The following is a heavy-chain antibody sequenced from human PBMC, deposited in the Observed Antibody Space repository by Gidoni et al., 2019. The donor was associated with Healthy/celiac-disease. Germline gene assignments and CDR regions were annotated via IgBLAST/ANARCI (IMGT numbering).Heavy chain of an antibody. CDR2: ISWNSGSI. Sequence: EVQLVESGGGLVQPGRSLSLSCAASGFPFDDYAMHWVRQAPGKGLEWVSGISWNSGSIGYADSVKGRFTISRDNAKNSLYLQMNSLRAEDTALYYCAKGAAAGPYNWFDPWGQGTLVTVSS. J-gene: IGHJ5*02. V-gene: IGHV3-9*01. CDR1: GFPFDDYA. CDR3: AKGAAAGPYNWFDP. D-gene: IGHD6-13*01.